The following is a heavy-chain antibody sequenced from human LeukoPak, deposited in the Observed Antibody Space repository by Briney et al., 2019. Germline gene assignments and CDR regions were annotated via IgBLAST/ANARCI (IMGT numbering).Heavy chain of an antibody. Sequence: GGSLRLSCAASGLTFNSYWMHWVRHVAGKGLVWVARINGDASNTTYADSVKGRFTISRDNAKNTLYLQMNSLRAEDTAVYYCARDILSNADHDAFDIWGQGTMVTVSS. V-gene: IGHV3-74*03. CDR2: INGDASNT. CDR3: ARDILSNADHDAFDI. D-gene: IGHD2-2*01. J-gene: IGHJ3*02. CDR1: GLTFNSYW.